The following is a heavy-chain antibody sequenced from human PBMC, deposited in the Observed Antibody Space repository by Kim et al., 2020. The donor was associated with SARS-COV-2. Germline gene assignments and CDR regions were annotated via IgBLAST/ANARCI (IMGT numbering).Heavy chain of an antibody. V-gene: IGHV1-18*01. Sequence: AQKLQGRVTVTTDTSPTTAYMELRSLRSDDTAVYYCARDGCSSTTCFDYWGQGALVTVSS. D-gene: IGHD2-2*01. CDR3: ARDGCSSTTCFDY. J-gene: IGHJ4*02.